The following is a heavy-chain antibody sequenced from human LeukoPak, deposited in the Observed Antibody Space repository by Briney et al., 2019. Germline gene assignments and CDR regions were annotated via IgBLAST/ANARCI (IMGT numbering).Heavy chain of an antibody. CDR1: GYSISSGYY. CDR3: ARHYWAPGAFDI. J-gene: IGHJ3*02. Sequence: SETLSLTCAVSGYSISSGYYWGWIRQPPGKGLECISNINHTGSTYFNPSLRSRVTISVDTSKNQFSLTLSSVTAADTAVYYCARHYWAPGAFDIWGQGTMVTVSS. D-gene: IGHD2-8*02. V-gene: IGHV4-38-2*01. CDR2: INHTGST.